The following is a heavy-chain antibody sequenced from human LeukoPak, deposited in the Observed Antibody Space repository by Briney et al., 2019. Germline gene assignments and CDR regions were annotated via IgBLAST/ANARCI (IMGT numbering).Heavy chain of an antibody. CDR1: GFTFSSYG. V-gene: IGHV3-30*18. CDR2: ISYDGSNK. Sequence: GGSLRLSCAASGFTFSSYGMHWVRQAPGKGLEWVAVISYDGSNKYYADSVKGRFTISRDNSKNTLYPQMNSLRAEDTAVYYCAKDLIAAATEQKGNYWGQGTLVTVSS. J-gene: IGHJ4*02. CDR3: AKDLIAAATEQKGNY. D-gene: IGHD6-13*01.